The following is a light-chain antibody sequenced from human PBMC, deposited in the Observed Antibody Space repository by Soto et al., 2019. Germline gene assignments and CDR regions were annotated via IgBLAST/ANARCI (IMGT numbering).Light chain of an antibody. CDR1: QSVLSSSNNKNY. V-gene: IGKV4-1*01. J-gene: IGKJ1*01. Sequence: DIVMTQSPDSRAVSLGERATINCKSSQSVLSSSNNKNYLTWYQQKLGQPPRLLIYWASTRESGVPDRFSGSGSGADFTLTINSLQAEDVAVYYCQQYYSTPWTFGQGTKVEIK. CDR3: QQYYSTPWT. CDR2: WAS.